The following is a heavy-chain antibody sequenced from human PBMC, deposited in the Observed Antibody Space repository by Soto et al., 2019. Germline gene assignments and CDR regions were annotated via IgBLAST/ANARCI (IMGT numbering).Heavy chain of an antibody. CDR2: ISGYNGNT. Sequence: QVQLVQSGAEVKKPGASVKVSCKASGYTFTSYGISWVRQAPGQGLEWMGWISGYNGNTKYAQKLQDRVTMTTDTSTRTAYMELRSLISDDTAVYYCARFNGDYGWFDPWGQGTLVTVSS. V-gene: IGHV1-18*01. CDR3: ARFNGDYGWFDP. CDR1: GYTFTSYG. D-gene: IGHD4-17*01. J-gene: IGHJ5*02.